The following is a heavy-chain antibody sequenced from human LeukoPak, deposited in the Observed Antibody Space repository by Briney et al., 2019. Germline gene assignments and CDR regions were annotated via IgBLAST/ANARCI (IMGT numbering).Heavy chain of an antibody. J-gene: IGHJ4*02. CDR3: ARGYYYDSSAYLYYFDY. V-gene: IGHV3-30*04. Sequence: GGSLRLSCAASGFTFSSFAIHWVRQAPGKGLEWVAVILYDGTNKFYADSVKGRFTISRDNSKNTLYLQMNSLRADDTAVYYCARGYYYDSSAYLYYFDYWGQGTLVTVSS. D-gene: IGHD3-22*01. CDR2: ILYDGTNK. CDR1: GFTFSSFA.